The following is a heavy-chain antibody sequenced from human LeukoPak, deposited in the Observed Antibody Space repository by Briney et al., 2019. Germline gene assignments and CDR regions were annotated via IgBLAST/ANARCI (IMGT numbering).Heavy chain of an antibody. CDR3: ARGENWNYGIDI. Sequence: ASVKVSCKASGYTFTCYYMHWVRQAPGQGLEWMGWINPNSGGTNYAQKFQGWVTMTRDTSISTAYMELSRLRSDDTAVYYCARGENWNYGIDIWGQGTMVTVSS. CDR1: GYTFTCYY. D-gene: IGHD1-7*01. V-gene: IGHV1-2*04. J-gene: IGHJ3*02. CDR2: INPNSGGT.